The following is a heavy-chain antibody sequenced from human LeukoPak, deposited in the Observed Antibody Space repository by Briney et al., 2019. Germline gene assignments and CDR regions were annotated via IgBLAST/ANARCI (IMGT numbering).Heavy chain of an antibody. Sequence: GGSLRFSCAASGFTFSSYEMNRVRQAPGKGLEWVSYISSSGSTIYYADSVKGRFTISRDNAKNSLYLQMNSLRAEDTAVYYCAREVYGDYVGSLDYWGQGTLVTVSS. D-gene: IGHD4-17*01. CDR2: ISSSGSTI. V-gene: IGHV3-48*03. CDR1: GFTFSSYE. CDR3: AREVYGDYVGSLDY. J-gene: IGHJ4*02.